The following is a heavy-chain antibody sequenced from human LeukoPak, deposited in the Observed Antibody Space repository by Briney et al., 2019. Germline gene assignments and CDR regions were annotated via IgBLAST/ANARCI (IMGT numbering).Heavy chain of an antibody. V-gene: IGHV3-7*01. J-gene: IGHJ4*02. CDR2: IKYDGSDK. CDR1: GFPFGGYW. Sequence: AGGSLRLSCGASGFPFGGYWMYWVRHIPGKGLEWVANIKYDGSDKNYVDSVKGRFTISRDNAKNSLYPQMNNLRVEDTAIYYCARDGVSSSPDFDYWGQGTLVTVS. CDR3: ARDGVSSSPDFDY. D-gene: IGHD6-6*01.